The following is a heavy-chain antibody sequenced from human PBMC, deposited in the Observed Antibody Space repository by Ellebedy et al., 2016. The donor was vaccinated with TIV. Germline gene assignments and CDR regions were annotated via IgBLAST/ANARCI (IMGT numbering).Heavy chain of an antibody. D-gene: IGHD4-23*01. V-gene: IGHV3-23*01. CDR2: ITGGGDTT. J-gene: IGHJ4*02. CDR3: ARDMGTTVVTPTFDY. Sequence: GESLKISCAASGFTFSSYGMSWVRQAPGKGLEWLSGITGGGDTTYYADSVKGRFTISRDNSKNTLFLQMSSLRAEDTAVYYCARDMGTTVVTPTFDYWGQGTLVTVSS. CDR1: GFTFSSYG.